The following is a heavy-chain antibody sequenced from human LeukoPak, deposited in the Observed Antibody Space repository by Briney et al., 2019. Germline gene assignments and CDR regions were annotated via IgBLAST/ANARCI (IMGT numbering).Heavy chain of an antibody. Sequence: PSETLSLTCTVSGDSISVYYWSWIRQPPGKGLEWIGYIFTSGTTNYNPSLKSRVTISVDTSKNQFSLKLSSVTAADTAVYYCARGQWLDPSHFDYWGQGTLVTVSS. D-gene: IGHD6-19*01. V-gene: IGHV4-4*09. CDR3: ARGQWLDPSHFDY. J-gene: IGHJ4*02. CDR2: IFTSGTT. CDR1: GDSISVYY.